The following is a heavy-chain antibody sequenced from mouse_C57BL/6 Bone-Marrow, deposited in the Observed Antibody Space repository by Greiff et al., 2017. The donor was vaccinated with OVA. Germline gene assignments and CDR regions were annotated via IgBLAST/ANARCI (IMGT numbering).Heavy chain of an antibody. V-gene: IGHV1-62-2*01. CDR2: FYPGSGSI. Sequence: VQLQQSGAELVKPGASVKLSCKASGYTFTEYPIHWVKQRPGQGLEWIGWFYPGSGSIKYNEKFKDKATLTADKSSSTGYMELSRLTSEDAAVYFCARHEVYSNYWYIDVWGTGTTVTVSS. D-gene: IGHD2-5*01. CDR3: ARHEVYSNYWYIDV. CDR1: GYTFTEYP. J-gene: IGHJ1*03.